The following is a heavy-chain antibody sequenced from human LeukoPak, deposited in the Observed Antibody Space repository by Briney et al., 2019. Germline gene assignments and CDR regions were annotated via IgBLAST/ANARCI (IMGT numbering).Heavy chain of an antibody. CDR3: ARELYDYGDPERDSDAFDI. V-gene: IGHV4-59*01. D-gene: IGHD4-17*01. CDR2: VYYSGST. CDR1: GGSISSYY. J-gene: IGHJ3*02. Sequence: SETLSLTCTVSGGSISSYYWSWIRQPPRQGLEWIGYVYYSGSTNYNPSLKSRFTISVDTSKNQFSLKLSSVTAADTAVYYCARELYDYGDPERDSDAFDIWGQGTMVTVSS.